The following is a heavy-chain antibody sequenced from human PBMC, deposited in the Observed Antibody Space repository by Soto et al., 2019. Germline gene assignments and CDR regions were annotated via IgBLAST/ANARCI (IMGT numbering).Heavy chain of an antibody. CDR3: ARGRGDYEGRYNWFDP. CDR2: IYHSGST. V-gene: IGHV4-4*02. Sequence: QVQLQESGPGLVKPSGTLSLTCAVSGGSISSSNWWSWVRQPPGKGLEWIGEIYHSGSTNYNPSLKSRGTISVDKSKNQFSLKLSSVTAADTAVYYCARGRGDYEGRYNWFDPWGQGTLVTVSS. D-gene: IGHD4-17*01. CDR1: GGSISSSNW. J-gene: IGHJ5*02.